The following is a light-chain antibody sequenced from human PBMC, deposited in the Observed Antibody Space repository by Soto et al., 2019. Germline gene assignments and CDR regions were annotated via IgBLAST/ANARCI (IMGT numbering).Light chain of an antibody. CDR1: QTISSW. J-gene: IGKJ5*01. V-gene: IGKV1-5*03. CDR3: KQSYSTPIT. Sequence: DIQMTQSPSTLSGSVGDRVTITCRASQTISSWLAWYQQKPGKAPKLLIYKASTLKSGVQSRFSGIGSGTEFTLTIRSLQPDDFATYYCKQSYSTPITFGQGTRLEIK. CDR2: KAS.